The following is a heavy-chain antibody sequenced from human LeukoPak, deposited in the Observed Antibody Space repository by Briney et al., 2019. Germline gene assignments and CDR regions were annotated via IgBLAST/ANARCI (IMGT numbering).Heavy chain of an antibody. CDR3: AKDPSNYYGSGTGNWFGP. D-gene: IGHD3-10*01. CDR2: ISGSGGST. J-gene: IGHJ5*02. CDR1: GFTFSSYA. V-gene: IGHV3-23*01. Sequence: GSLRLSCAASGFTFSSYAMSWVRQAPGKGLEWVSAISGSGGSTYYADSVKGRFTISRDNSKNTLYLQVNSLRAEDTAVYYCAKDPSNYYGSGTGNWFGPWGQGTLVTVSS.